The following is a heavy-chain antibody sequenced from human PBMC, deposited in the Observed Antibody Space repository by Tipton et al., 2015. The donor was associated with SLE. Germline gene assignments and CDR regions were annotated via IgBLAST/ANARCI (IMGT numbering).Heavy chain of an antibody. V-gene: IGHV4-61*09. CDR1: GGSISSGSYY. Sequence: TLSLTCTVSGGSISSGSYYWSWIRQPAGKGLEWIGHIYTSGSTNYNPSLKSRVTISVDTSKNQFSLKLSSVTAADTAVYYCARHSTSSWYYYYYGMDVWGQGTTVTVSS. J-gene: IGHJ6*02. CDR3: ARHSTSSWYYYYYGMDV. CDR2: IYTSGST. D-gene: IGHD6-13*01.